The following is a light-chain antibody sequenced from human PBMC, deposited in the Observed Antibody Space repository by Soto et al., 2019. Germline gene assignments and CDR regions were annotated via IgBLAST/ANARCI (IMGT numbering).Light chain of an antibody. Sequence: IHLTHSQSSLSASLGYIVTITCRASQGIISYLAWYQQKPGKAPKLLIYAASTLQSGVPSRFSGSGSGTDFTLTISRLQPEDFEVYYCQQRSAFGQGTRLEIK. V-gene: IGKV1-9*01. CDR1: QGIISY. CDR3: QQRSA. CDR2: AAS. J-gene: IGKJ5*01.